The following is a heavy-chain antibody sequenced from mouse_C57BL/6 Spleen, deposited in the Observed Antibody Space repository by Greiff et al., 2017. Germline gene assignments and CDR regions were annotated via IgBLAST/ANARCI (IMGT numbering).Heavy chain of an antibody. J-gene: IGHJ2*01. CDR2: ISDGGSYT. CDR3: AREDDGNYFDY. CDR1: GFPFSSYA. V-gene: IGHV5-4*01. D-gene: IGHD2-1*01. Sequence: DVMLVESGGGLVKPGGSLKLSCAASGFPFSSYAMSWVRQTPEKRLEWVATISDGGSYTYYPDNVKGRFTISRDNAKNNLYLQMSHLKSEDTAMYYCAREDDGNYFDYWGQGTTLTVSS.